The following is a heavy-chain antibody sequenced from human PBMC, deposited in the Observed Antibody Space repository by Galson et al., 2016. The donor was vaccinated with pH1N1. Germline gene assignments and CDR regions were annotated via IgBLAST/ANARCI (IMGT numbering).Heavy chain of an antibody. CDR2: VSGTGST. D-gene: IGHD3-3*01. J-gene: IGHJ5*02. V-gene: IGHV4-61*02. Sequence: SLTCTVSGGSITSDSDFWTWIRQPAGKGLEWIGRVSGTGSTNYNPSLKSRVTISIDTSKSQFSLKMASVTAADTAVYFCARESLEWLIISGHRVQLNWFDPWGQGTLVTVSS. CDR3: ARESLEWLIISGHRVQLNWFDP. CDR1: GGSITSDSDF.